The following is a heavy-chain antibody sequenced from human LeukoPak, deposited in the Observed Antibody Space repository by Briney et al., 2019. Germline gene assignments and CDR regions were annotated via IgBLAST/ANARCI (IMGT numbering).Heavy chain of an antibody. CDR1: GFTFSSYG. J-gene: IGHJ6*03. CDR2: IRYDGSKK. CDR3: AKESPRPNYYYMDV. Sequence: GGSLRLSCAASGFTFSSYGMHWVRQVPGKGLEWVAFIRYDGSKKYYADSVKGQFTISRDNSKNTLYLQMNSLKTKDMAMYYCAKESPRPNYYYMDVWGRGTTVTISS. V-gene: IGHV3-30*02.